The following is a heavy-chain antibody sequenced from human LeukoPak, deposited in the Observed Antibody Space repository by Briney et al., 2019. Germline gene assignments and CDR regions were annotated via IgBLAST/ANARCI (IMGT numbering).Heavy chain of an antibody. J-gene: IGHJ4*02. V-gene: IGHV3-74*01. D-gene: IGHD2-2*01. CDR1: GFTFSSYW. Sequence: GGSLRLSCAASGFTFSSYWMHWVRQAPGKGLVWVSRINTDGSSTSYADSVKGRFTISRDNAKNTLYLQMNSLRAKDTAVYYCARETVVVPAAFDYWGQGTLVTVSS. CDR2: INTDGSST. CDR3: ARETVVVPAAFDY.